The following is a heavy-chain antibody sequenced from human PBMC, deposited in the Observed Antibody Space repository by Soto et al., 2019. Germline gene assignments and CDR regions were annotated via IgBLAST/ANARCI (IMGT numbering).Heavy chain of an antibody. CDR1: GGTFSSYT. CDR2: IIPILGIA. Sequence: QVQLVQSGAEVKKPGSSVKVSCKASGGTFSSYTISWVRQAPGQGLERMGRIIPILGIANYAQKFQGRVTLTADKSTSTAYMELSSLRSEDTAVYYCARNRRIAAAGYFDYWGQGTLVTVSS. D-gene: IGHD6-13*01. V-gene: IGHV1-69*02. J-gene: IGHJ4*02. CDR3: ARNRRIAAAGYFDY.